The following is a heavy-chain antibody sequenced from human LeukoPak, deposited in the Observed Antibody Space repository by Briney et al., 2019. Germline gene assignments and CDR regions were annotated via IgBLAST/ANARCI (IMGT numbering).Heavy chain of an antibody. V-gene: IGHV1-2*06. CDR1: GYTLTGYY. Sequence: GASVKVSCKASGYTLTGYYMHWVRQAPGQGLEWMGRINPNNGDTKYAQKFQGRVTMTRDTSINTAYMELSSLGSYDTAVYYCARSFYDTSGYYLDSWGQGTLVAVSS. D-gene: IGHD3-22*01. CDR2: INPNNGDT. J-gene: IGHJ4*02. CDR3: ARSFYDTSGYYLDS.